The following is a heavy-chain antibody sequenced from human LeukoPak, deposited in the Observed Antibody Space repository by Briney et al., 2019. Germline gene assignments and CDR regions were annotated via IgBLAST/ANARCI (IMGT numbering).Heavy chain of an antibody. Sequence: SETLSLTCTVSGGSISSYYWSWIRQPPGKGLEWIGYISYSGSTNYNPSLKSRFTISVDTSKNQFSLKLNSMTAADTAVYYCASTNYRSRSHYHGNFDYWGQGTLVTVSS. D-gene: IGHD3-10*01. J-gene: IGHJ4*02. V-gene: IGHV4-59*01. CDR3: ASTNYRSRSHYHGNFDY. CDR2: ISYSGST. CDR1: GGSISSYY.